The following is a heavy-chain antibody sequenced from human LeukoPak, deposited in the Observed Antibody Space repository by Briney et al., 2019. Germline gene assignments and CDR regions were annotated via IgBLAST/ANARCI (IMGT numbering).Heavy chain of an antibody. D-gene: IGHD3-10*01. CDR1: GGSFSPYY. Sequence: ETVSLTCAVYGGSFSPYYWTWIRQPPGKGLEWIGEINHSGSTNYNPSLKSRVTLSVDTSKNQFSLKLSSVTAADTAVYYCARVWDRSGSSLDFWGQGTLVAVSS. CDR3: ARVWDRSGSSLDF. CDR2: INHSGST. V-gene: IGHV4-34*01. J-gene: IGHJ4*02.